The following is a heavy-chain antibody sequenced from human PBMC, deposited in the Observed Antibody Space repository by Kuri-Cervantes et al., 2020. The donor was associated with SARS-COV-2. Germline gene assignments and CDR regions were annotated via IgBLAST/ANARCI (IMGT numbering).Heavy chain of an antibody. Sequence: SLKISCAASGFTFDDYAMHWVRQAPGKGLEWVSGISWNSGSIGYADSVKGRFTISRDNSKNTLYLQMDSLRDEDTAVYYCARNLQRGLYYFDSWGQGTLVTVSS. J-gene: IGHJ4*02. CDR2: ISWNSGSI. CDR3: ARNLQRGLYYFDS. V-gene: IGHV3-9*01. D-gene: IGHD3-10*01. CDR1: GFTFDDYA.